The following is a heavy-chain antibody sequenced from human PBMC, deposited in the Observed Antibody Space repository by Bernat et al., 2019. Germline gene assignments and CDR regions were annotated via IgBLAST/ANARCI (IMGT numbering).Heavy chain of an antibody. Sequence: QVQLQQWGAGLLKPSETLSLTCAVYGWSFRGYFWSWIRQPPGKGLEWIGEINHSGSTNYNPSLKSRVTISVDTSKNQFSLNLGSVTTADTAVYYCARTRESYDILTGYYIGAFDIWGQGTTVTVSS. CDR3: ARTRESYDILTGYYIGAFDI. CDR2: INHSGST. J-gene: IGHJ3*02. D-gene: IGHD3-9*01. CDR1: GWSFRGYF. V-gene: IGHV4-34*02.